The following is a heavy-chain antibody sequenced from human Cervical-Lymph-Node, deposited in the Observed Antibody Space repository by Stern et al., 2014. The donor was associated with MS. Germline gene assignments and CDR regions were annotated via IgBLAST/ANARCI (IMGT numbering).Heavy chain of an antibody. J-gene: IGHJ4*02. V-gene: IGHV3-7*03. D-gene: IGHD1-1*01. CDR2: INQAGSEK. CDR3: ANGGTTWN. Sequence: EVQLVESGGGEVQSGGSLRLSCVASDLAFSRYWMNWVRQAPGKGLQWVANINQAGSEKYYVDSVKGRFTISRDNAKKSLYLQMNNLRSEDTAVYYCANGGTTWNWGQGTLVTVSS. CDR1: DLAFSRYW.